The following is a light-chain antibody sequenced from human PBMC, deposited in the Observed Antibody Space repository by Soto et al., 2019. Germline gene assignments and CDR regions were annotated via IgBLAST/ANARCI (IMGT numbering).Light chain of an antibody. J-gene: IGLJ1*01. CDR1: SPNIGAGYD. Sequence: QSALTQPPSVSGAPGQRVTISCTGSSPNIGAGYDVHWYQQLPGTAPKLLIYGNSNRPSGVPDRFSGSKSGTSASLAITGLQAEDEADYYCQSYDSSLSGLYVFGTGTKLTVL. CDR3: QSYDSSLSGLYV. CDR2: GNS. V-gene: IGLV1-40*01.